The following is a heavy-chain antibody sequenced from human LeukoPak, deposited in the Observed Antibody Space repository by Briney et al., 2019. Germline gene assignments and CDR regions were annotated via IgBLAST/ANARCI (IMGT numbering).Heavy chain of an antibody. D-gene: IGHD1-7*01. CDR1: GFTFDDFA. CDR2: ISWDSGSS. V-gene: IGHV3-9*01. CDR3: IKDLRLDLHFDTFDV. J-gene: IGHJ3*01. Sequence: PGGSLRLSCAASGFTFDDFAMHWVRQAPGKGLEWVSSISWDSGSSVYADSVKGRFTIARDNAKNSLYLQMNSLRPEDTALYYSIKDLRLDLHFDTFDVWGQGTMVTVSS.